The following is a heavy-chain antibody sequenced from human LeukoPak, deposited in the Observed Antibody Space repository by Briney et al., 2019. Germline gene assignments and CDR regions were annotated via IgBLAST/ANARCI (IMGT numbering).Heavy chain of an antibody. Sequence: SETLSLTCIVSGGSISSYYWSWIRQPPGKGLEWIGYISYSGSTHYNSSLTSRVAISLDTSKSQFSLKLSSVTAADTAVYYCAREFNWFDPWGQGILATVSS. CDR3: AREFNWFDP. CDR2: ISYSGST. J-gene: IGHJ5*02. V-gene: IGHV4-59*01. CDR1: GGSISSYY.